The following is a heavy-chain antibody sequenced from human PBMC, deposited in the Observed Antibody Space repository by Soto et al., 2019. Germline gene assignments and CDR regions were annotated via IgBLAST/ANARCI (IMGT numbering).Heavy chain of an antibody. V-gene: IGHV3-23*04. CDR1: GFTFSNYA. CDR3: AKRPLTAAGFDY. J-gene: IGHJ4*02. Sequence: EVQRVESGGGLVQPGGSLRLSCAASGFTFSNYAMTWVRQAPGKGLEWVSVITGSGGGTYFVDSVKGRFTISRDNSKNTVYLQMNSLRAEDTAVYYCAKRPLTAAGFDYWGQGTLVTVSS. D-gene: IGHD6-13*01. CDR2: ITGSGGGT.